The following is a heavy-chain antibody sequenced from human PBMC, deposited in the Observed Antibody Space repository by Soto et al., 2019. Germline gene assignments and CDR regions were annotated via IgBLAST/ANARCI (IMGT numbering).Heavy chain of an antibody. J-gene: IGHJ3*02. V-gene: IGHV3-30-3*01. D-gene: IGHD3-22*01. Sequence: QVQLVESGGGVVQPGRSLRLSCAASGFTFSNYAMHWVRQAPGKGLEWVAVISYDGSNKYYADSVKGRFTISRDNSKNTLYLQMNSLRAEDTAVHYCARDRSSSFWGLLPKLDAIDIWGQGTMVTVSS. CDR2: ISYDGSNK. CDR3: ARDRSSSFWGLLPKLDAIDI. CDR1: GFTFSNYA.